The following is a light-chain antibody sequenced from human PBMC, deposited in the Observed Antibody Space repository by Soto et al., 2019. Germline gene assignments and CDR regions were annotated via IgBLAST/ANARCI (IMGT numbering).Light chain of an antibody. CDR3: SSYTISSTLV. Sequence: QSALTQPASVSGSPGQSITISCTGTSSDVGGYNYVSWYQQHPGKAPKLMIYDVSNRPSGVSNRFSGSKSGNTASLTISGLQPEDEAGYYCSSYTISSTLVFGGGTQLTVL. J-gene: IGLJ2*01. CDR1: SSDVGGYNY. V-gene: IGLV2-14*01. CDR2: DVS.